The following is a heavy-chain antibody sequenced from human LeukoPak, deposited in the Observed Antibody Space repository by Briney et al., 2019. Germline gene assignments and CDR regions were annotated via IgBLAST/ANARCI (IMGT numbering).Heavy chain of an antibody. CDR2: ISGSGGDT. CDR3: ARIPHPTSYFDC. V-gene: IGHV3-23*01. J-gene: IGHJ4*02. Sequence: PGGSLRLSCAASGFTFSTYAMSWVRQAPGKRLEWVSAISGSGGDTYYADSVMGRFTISRDNSRSTLYLQMNSLRAEDTAIYYCARIPHPTSYFDCWGQGTLVTVSS. CDR1: GFTFSTYA.